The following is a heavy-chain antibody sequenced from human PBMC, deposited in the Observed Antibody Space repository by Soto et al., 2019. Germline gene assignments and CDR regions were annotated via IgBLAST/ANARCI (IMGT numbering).Heavy chain of an antibody. CDR1: GFYFSGYW. CDR2: INTDGSDT. J-gene: IGHJ4*02. V-gene: IGHV3-74*01. CDR3: VRAAARVDS. Sequence: GGSLRLSCAASGFYFSGYWMHWVRQVPGKGLVWVSRINTDGSDTLYADSVKGRFTISRDNTKNTLYLQMSSLRAEDTAIYYCVRAAARVDSWGQGTLVTVSS. D-gene: IGHD6-13*01.